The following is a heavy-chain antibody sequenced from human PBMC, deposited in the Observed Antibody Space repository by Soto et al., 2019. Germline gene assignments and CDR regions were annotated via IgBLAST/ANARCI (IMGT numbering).Heavy chain of an antibody. V-gene: IGHV3-15*05. D-gene: IGHD1-26*01. CDR3: VAGSPFEY. CDR1: GFTFSSYA. CDR2: VKRKSDGETT. J-gene: IGHJ4*02. Sequence: GSLRLSCEGSGFTFSSYAMSWVRQAPGKGLEWVGRVKRKSDGETTDYAAPVTGRFTISRDDSKPTVYLQMNSLKIEDTGIYYCVAGSPFEYWGQGTLVTVSS.